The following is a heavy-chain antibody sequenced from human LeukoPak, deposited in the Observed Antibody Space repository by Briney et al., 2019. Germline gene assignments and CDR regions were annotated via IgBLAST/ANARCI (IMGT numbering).Heavy chain of an antibody. V-gene: IGHV1-69*05. Sequence: SVKVSCKASGGTFSSYAISWVRPAPGQGLEWMGGNIPIFGTANYAQKFQGRVTITTDESTSTAYMELSSLRSEDTAVYYCASWRGEGSLDYWGQGTLVTVSS. CDR3: ASWRGEGSLDY. CDR2: NIPIFGTA. D-gene: IGHD2-21*01. CDR1: GGTFSSYA. J-gene: IGHJ4*02.